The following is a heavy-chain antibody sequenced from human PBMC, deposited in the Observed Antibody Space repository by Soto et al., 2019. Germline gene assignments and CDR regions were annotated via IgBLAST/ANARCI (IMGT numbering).Heavy chain of an antibody. CDR3: ATWHEREHAYDV. CDR2: LYDVDGS. CDR1: GLTISGKKY. Sequence: GGSLRLSCAAFGLTISGKKYVAWIRQAPGKGLEWVSALYDVDGSFYADSVKGRFTTSSDSSKATVYLQMNDLRPDDTAVYYCATWHEREHAYDVWGQGTTVTVSS. D-gene: IGHD1-1*01. J-gene: IGHJ3*01. V-gene: IGHV3-53*01.